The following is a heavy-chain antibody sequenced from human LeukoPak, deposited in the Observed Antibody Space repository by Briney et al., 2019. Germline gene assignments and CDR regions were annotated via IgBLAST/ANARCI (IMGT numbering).Heavy chain of an antibody. Sequence: SETLSLTCTVSGGSISSYYWSWIRQPPGKGLEWIGYIYYSGSTNYNPSLKSRVTISVDTSKNQFSLKLSSVTAADTAVYCCARESPHQLAHFDYWGQGTLVTVSS. V-gene: IGHV4-59*01. CDR2: IYYSGST. CDR3: ARESPHQLAHFDY. CDR1: GGSISSYY. D-gene: IGHD6-13*01. J-gene: IGHJ4*02.